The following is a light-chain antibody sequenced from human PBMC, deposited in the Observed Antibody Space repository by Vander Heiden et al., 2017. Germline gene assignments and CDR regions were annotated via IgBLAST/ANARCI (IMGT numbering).Light chain of an antibody. CDR2: GAS. CDR1: QSVSSSY. J-gene: IGKJ4*01. CDR3: QQYGSSPLT. Sequence: IVLTQSPGTLSLSPGETATPSCRASQSVSSSYLAWYQQKPGQAPRLLIYGASSRATGIPDRFSGSGSGTDFTLTISRLEPEDFAVYYCQQYGSSPLTFGGGTKVEIK. V-gene: IGKV3-20*01.